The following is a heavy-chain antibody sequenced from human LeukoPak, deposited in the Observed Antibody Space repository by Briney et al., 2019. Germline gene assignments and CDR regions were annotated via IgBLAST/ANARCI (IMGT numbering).Heavy chain of an antibody. Sequence: PSETLSLTCAVYGGSFSGYYWSWIRQPPGKGLEWIGEINHSGSTNHNPSLKSRVTISVDTSKNQFSPKLSSVTAADTAVYYCARGAGGGYYYYFDYWGQGTLVTVSS. D-gene: IGHD3-22*01. CDR2: INHSGST. J-gene: IGHJ4*02. CDR3: ARGAGGGYYYYFDY. CDR1: GGSFSGYY. V-gene: IGHV4-34*01.